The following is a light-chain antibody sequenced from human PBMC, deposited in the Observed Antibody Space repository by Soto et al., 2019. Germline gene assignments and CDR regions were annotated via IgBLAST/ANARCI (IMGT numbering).Light chain of an antibody. CDR3: QQCNSYPYT. J-gene: IGKJ2*01. CDR1: QSISSW. V-gene: IGKV1-5*01. CDR2: DAS. Sequence: DIQMTQSPSTLSSSVGDRVTITCRASQSISSWLAWYQQKPGKAPKLLIYDASSLESGVPSRFSGSGSGTEFTLTISRLQPDYFATYYCQQCNSYPYTFGQGTKLEIK.